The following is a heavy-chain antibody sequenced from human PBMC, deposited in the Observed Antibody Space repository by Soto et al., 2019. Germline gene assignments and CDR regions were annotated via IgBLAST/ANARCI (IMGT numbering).Heavy chain of an antibody. CDR1: GFTFSDHY. J-gene: IGHJ4*02. CDR2: SRDKVHSHTT. V-gene: IGHV3-72*01. CDR3: ARGVVSTGYFDY. Sequence: EVQLVESGGGLVQPGGSLRLSCAASGFTFSDHYMDWVRQAPGKGLEWVGRSRDKVHSHTTEYAASVKGRFTISRGDSANSLYLQMNSLKTEDTAVYYCARGVVSTGYFDYWGQGTLVTVSS. D-gene: IGHD5-12*01.